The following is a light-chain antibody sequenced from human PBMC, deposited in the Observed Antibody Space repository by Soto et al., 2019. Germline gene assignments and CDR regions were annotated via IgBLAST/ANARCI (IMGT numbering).Light chain of an antibody. CDR3: QQYGFSPYT. V-gene: IGKV3-20*01. Sequence: IVLTQSPGTLSLSPWERATLSCRASQSVGSSYLAWYQQKPGQAPRLLIYGASSRATGIPDRFSGSGSGTDFPLTISRLEPEDFAVYSCQQYGFSPYTFGQGTKVDIK. CDR1: QSVGSSY. J-gene: IGKJ2*01. CDR2: GAS.